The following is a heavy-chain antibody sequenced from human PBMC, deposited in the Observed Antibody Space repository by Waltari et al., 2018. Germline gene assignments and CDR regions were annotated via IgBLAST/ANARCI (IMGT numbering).Heavy chain of an antibody. J-gene: IGHJ4*02. CDR3: ARGPGRRTFDY. V-gene: IGHV4-59*12. CDR2: IYYNGGT. Sequence: QVQLQESGPGLVKPSETLSLTCTVSGGSTSLYYWSWIRQAPGKGLEWIGYIYYNGGTNYKPSLARRAIISVDKSKNQFSLKLNSVTAADTAVYYCARGPGRRTFDYWGLGTLVTVSS. CDR1: GGSTSLYY.